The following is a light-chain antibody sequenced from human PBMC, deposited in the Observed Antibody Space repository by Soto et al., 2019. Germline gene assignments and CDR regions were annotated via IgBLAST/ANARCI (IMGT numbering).Light chain of an antibody. V-gene: IGKV3-20*01. Sequence: ENVLTQSPATLSLSPGEGATLSCRASQSINTYLAWYQQKPGQAPRLLIYGISKRATAIPDRFSGSGSGTDFTLTISRLEPEDFAVYYCQQNDDSPGTFGQGTKVDIK. CDR2: GIS. J-gene: IGKJ1*01. CDR1: QSINTY. CDR3: QQNDDSPGT.